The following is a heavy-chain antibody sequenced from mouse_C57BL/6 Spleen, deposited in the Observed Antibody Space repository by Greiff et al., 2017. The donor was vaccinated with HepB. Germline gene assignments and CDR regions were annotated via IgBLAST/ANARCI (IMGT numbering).Heavy chain of an antibody. Sequence: VQLQQPGAELVKPGASVKLSCKASGYTFTSYWMHWVKQRPGRGLEWIGRIDPNSGGTKYNEKFKSKATLTVDKPSITAYMQLSSLTSEDSAVYYCARGGPYYYGSSPYAMDYWGQGTSVTVSS. V-gene: IGHV1-72*01. CDR2: IDPNSGGT. CDR1: GYTFTSYW. CDR3: ARGGPYYYGSSPYAMDY. D-gene: IGHD1-1*01. J-gene: IGHJ4*01.